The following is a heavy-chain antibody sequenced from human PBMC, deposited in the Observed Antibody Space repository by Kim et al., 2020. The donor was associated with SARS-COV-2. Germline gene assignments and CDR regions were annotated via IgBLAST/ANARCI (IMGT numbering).Heavy chain of an antibody. Sequence: NYAQKLQGRVTMTTDTSTSTAYMELRSLRSDDTAVYYCARDLRRYSSSGVWGQGTTVTVSS. J-gene: IGHJ6*02. V-gene: IGHV1-18*01. D-gene: IGHD6-13*01. CDR3: ARDLRRYSSSGV.